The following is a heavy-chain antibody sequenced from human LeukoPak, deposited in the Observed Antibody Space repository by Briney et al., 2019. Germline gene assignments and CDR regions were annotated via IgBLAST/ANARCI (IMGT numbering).Heavy chain of an antibody. CDR2: IGTAGDT. V-gene: IGHV3-13*04. D-gene: IGHD2-15*01. CDR3: VRGYSFGPYGMDV. Sequence: GGSLRLSCAASGFTFSSYDMHWVRQATGKGLEWVSGIGTAGDTYYPGSVKGRFTISRDNSKNTLYLQMSSLRAEDTAVYFCVRGYSFGPYGMDVWGQGTTVTVSS. CDR1: GFTFSSYD. J-gene: IGHJ6*02.